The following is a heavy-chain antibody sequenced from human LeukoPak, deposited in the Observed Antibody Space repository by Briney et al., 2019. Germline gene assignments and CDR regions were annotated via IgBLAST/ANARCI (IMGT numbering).Heavy chain of an antibody. CDR1: GYTFTNSW. J-gene: IGHJ4*02. CDR2: IYPGDFDT. CDR3: ARRDGSLWYFDY. V-gene: IGHV5-51*01. Sequence: KRGESLKISCKASGYTFTNSWIAWVRQMPGEGLEWMGIIYPGDFDTRYSPSFEGQVTISADKSISTAYLQWRSLKASDTAMYYCARRDGSLWYFDYWGQGTLVTVSS. D-gene: IGHD3-10*01.